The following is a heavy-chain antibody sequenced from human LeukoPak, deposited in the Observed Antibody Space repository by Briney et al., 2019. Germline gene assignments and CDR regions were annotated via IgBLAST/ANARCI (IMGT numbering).Heavy chain of an antibody. J-gene: IGHJ5*01. CDR1: GGSISSGSYY. CDR3: ARKWWENWFDS. Sequence: SETLSLTCTVSGGSISSGSYYWSWIRQPAGKGLEWIGRIYTSGSTNYNPSLKSRVTISVDTSKNQFSLKLSSVTAADTAVYYCARKWWENWFDSWGQGALVTVSS. CDR2: IYTSGST. D-gene: IGHD2-15*01. V-gene: IGHV4-61*02.